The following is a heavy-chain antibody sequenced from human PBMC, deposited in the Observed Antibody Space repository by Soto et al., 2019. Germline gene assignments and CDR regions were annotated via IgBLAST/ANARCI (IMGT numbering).Heavy chain of an antibody. CDR1: GGTFSSYA. CDR3: ARDREYSSSSYGMGV. J-gene: IGHJ6*02. V-gene: IGHV1-69*13. D-gene: IGHD6-6*01. Sequence: SVKVSCKASGGTFSSYAISWVRQAPGQGLEWMGGIIPIFGTANYAQKFQGRVTITADESTSTAYMELSSLRSEDTAVYYCARDREYSSSSYGMGVWGQGTTVTVSS. CDR2: IIPIFGTA.